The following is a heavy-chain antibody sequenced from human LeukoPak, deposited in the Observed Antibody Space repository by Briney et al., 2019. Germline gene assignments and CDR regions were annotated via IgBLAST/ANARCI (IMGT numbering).Heavy chain of an antibody. D-gene: IGHD1-20*01. CDR1: DDSITKYH. J-gene: IGHJ4*02. V-gene: IGHV4-4*07. CDR3: ARANINWLRSPGTLYYLDY. Sequence: SETLSLTCSVSDDSITKYHWGWIRQPPGKGLEWIGCVHSSGGTYYNPSLETRVTVSLHTSAKQLSLRLTSVTAADTAVYFCARANINWLRSPGTLYYLDYWGLGTLVTVSS. CDR2: VHSSGGT.